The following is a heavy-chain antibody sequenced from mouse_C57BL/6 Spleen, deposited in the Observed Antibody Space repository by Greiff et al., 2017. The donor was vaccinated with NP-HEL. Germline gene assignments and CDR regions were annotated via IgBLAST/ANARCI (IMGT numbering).Heavy chain of an antibody. CDR1: GYTFTSYW. J-gene: IGHJ3*01. CDR2: IDPSDSET. V-gene: IGHV1-52*01. D-gene: IGHD4-1*01. CDR3: ARSPSNWEFAY. Sequence: QVQLQQPGAELVRPGSSVKLSCKASGYTFTSYWMHWVKQRPIQGLEWIGNIDPSDSETHYNQKFKDKATLTVDKSSSTAYMQLSSLTSEDSAVYYCARSPSNWEFAYWGQGTLVTVSA.